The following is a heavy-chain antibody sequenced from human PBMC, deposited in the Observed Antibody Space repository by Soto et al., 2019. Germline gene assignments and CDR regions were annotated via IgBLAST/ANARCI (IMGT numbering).Heavy chain of an antibody. CDR1: GYSFSIYY. D-gene: IGHD3-10*01. V-gene: IGHV1-2*02. CDR3: ARDRDYGNFDH. Sequence: GASVKVSCKASGYSFSIYYINWVRQAPGQGLEWLGWINPNTGATNSAQIFEGRVTMTRDTSTTTVYMELTRLTSGDSAVYYCARDRDYGNFDHWGQGTLVTVSS. J-gene: IGHJ4*02. CDR2: INPNTGAT.